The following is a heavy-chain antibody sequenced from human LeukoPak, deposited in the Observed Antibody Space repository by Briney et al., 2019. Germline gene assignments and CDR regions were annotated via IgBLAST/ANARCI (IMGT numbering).Heavy chain of an antibody. CDR2: ISSSSSYI. D-gene: IGHD6-19*01. CDR3: ARDQSGWYLDY. CDR1: GFTFSSYS. Sequence: GGSLRLSCAASGFTFSSYSMNWVRQAPVKGLEWVSSISSSSSYIYYADSVKGRFTISRDNAKNSLYLQMNSLRAEDTAVYYCARDQSGWYLDYWGQGTLVTVSS. V-gene: IGHV3-21*01. J-gene: IGHJ4*02.